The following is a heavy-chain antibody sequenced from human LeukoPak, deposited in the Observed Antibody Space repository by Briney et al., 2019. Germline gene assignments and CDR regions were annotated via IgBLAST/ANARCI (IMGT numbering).Heavy chain of an antibody. Sequence: ASVKVSCKASGYTFTSYYMHWVRQAPGQGLEWMGIINPSGGSTSYAQKFQGRVTMTRGTSTSTVYMELSSLRSEDTAVYYCAVMGATAEVFDYWGQGTLVTVSS. CDR1: GYTFTSYY. J-gene: IGHJ4*02. D-gene: IGHD1-26*01. CDR2: INPSGGST. CDR3: AVMGATAEVFDY. V-gene: IGHV1-46*01.